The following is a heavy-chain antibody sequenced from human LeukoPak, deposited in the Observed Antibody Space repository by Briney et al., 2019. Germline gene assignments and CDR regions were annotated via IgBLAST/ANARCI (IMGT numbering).Heavy chain of an antibody. V-gene: IGHV3-23*01. J-gene: IGHJ4*02. CDR2: ISNDGGGT. D-gene: IGHD3-22*01. CDR1: GLIFNNYG. Sequence: PGGSLRLSCAAAGLIFNNYGVVCVRQAPGKWLEWVSAISNDGGGTTYADFVKGRFSVSTDNSKTTLFLQMNRLRAEDTALYYCAKGSSGYFFDLWGQGTLVTVSS. CDR3: AKGSSGYFFDL.